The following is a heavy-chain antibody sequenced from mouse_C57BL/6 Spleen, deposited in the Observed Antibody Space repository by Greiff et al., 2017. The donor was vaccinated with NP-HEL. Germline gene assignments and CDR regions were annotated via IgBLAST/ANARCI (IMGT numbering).Heavy chain of an antibody. D-gene: IGHD1-1*01. Sequence: EVQLQQSGAELVKPGASVKLSCTASGFNIKDYYMHWVKQRTEQGLEWIGRIDPEDGETKYARTLQGKATITADNTSNTAYLQLSSLTSEDTSVYYCASYYYGSRNYAMDYWGQGASVTVSS. CDR3: ASYYYGSRNYAMDY. CDR1: GFNIKDYY. J-gene: IGHJ4*01. CDR2: IDPEDGET. V-gene: IGHV14-2*01.